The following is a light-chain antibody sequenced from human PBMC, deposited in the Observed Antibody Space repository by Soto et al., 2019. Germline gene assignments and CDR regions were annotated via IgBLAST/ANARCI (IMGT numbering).Light chain of an antibody. J-gene: IGKJ3*01. CDR3: QQRYSLPLT. CDR1: QSISSN. V-gene: IGKV1-39*01. Sequence: DIQMTQSPSSLSASVGDRVTISCRASQSISSNLYWYQQKPGKAPQLLIYEASSLQGGVPSRFSGSGSGTDFTLTISRLQADDFAIYYCQQRYSLPLTFGPGTRVDIK. CDR2: EAS.